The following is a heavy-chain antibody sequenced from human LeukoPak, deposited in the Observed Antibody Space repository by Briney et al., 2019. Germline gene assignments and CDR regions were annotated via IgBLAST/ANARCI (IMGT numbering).Heavy chain of an antibody. CDR1: GYTFTGRY. V-gene: IGHV1-2*06. CDR2: IDPNSGVT. Sequence: ASVKVSCKASGYTFTGRYMHWVRQAPGQGLEWMGRIDPNSGVTNLAQKFQGRVTMTRDTSVSTAYMELSGLGSDDTAVYYCARRRGYSYGYYFDYWGQGTLVTVSS. D-gene: IGHD5-18*01. CDR3: ARRRGYSYGYYFDY. J-gene: IGHJ4*02.